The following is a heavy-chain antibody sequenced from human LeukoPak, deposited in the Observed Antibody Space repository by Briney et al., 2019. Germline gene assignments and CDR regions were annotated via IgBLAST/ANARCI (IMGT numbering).Heavy chain of an antibody. Sequence: ASVKVSCKASGYTFTSYGISWVRQAPGQGLEWTGSISAYNDNTNYAQKLQGRVTMTTDTSTSTAYMELRSLRSDDTAVYYCARNLVDTTMVSLVYYYYYMDVWGKGTTVTVSS. V-gene: IGHV1-18*01. CDR1: GYTFTSYG. CDR2: ISAYNDNT. D-gene: IGHD5-18*01. CDR3: ARNLVDTTMVSLVYYYYYMDV. J-gene: IGHJ6*03.